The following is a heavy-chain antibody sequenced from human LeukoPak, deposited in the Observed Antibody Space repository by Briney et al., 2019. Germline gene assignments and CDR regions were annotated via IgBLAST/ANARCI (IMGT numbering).Heavy chain of an antibody. D-gene: IGHD3-22*01. V-gene: IGHV1-18*01. CDR1: GYTFTSYG. J-gene: IGHJ4*02. CDR2: ISAYNGNT. Sequence: ASVKVSCKASGYTFTSYGIRWVRQAPGQGLEWMGWISAYNGNTNYAQKFQGRVTMTRDTSTSTVYMELSSLRSEDTAVYYCARRGHYCDSSGYYLEANPFDYWGQGTLVTVSS. CDR3: ARRGHYCDSSGYYLEANPFDY.